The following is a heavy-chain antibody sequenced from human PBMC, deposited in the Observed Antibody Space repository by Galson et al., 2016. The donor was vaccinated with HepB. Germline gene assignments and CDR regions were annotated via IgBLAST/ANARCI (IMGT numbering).Heavy chain of an antibody. D-gene: IGHD4-17*01. Sequence: TLSLTCTVSGGSISSGGYFWSWIRQHPGKGLEWIGYIYYSGNTDYNPSLTSRITISVDTSKNHFSLKLSSVTAADTAVYYCARMTTVTTRSLDQYYFDYWGQGTLVTVSS. CDR3: ARMTTVTTRSLDQYYFDY. CDR2: IYYSGNT. CDR1: GGSISSGGYF. J-gene: IGHJ4*02. V-gene: IGHV4-31*03.